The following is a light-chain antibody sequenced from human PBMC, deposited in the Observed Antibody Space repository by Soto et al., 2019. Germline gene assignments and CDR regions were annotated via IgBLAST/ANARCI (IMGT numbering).Light chain of an antibody. Sequence: EIVLTQSPGTLSLSPGERATLSCRASQSVSSYLAWYQQKRGQAPRLLIYDASNRATGIPARFSGSGSETDFTLTISSLEPEDFAVYYCQQRSNWRLTFGGGTKVHIK. CDR3: QQRSNWRLT. V-gene: IGKV3-11*01. CDR1: QSVSSY. CDR2: DAS. J-gene: IGKJ4*01.